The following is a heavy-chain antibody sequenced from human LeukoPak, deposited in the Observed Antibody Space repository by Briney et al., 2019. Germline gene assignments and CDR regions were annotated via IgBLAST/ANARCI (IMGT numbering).Heavy chain of an antibody. Sequence: SETLSLTGSVSGGSITSSSYYWGWLRQSSEKGLEWIGSIYYTGGTYYNPSLKSRVTISVDTSKNQFSLKLSSVTAADTAVYYCARQTISIAAAGDEYFQHWGQGTLVTVSS. D-gene: IGHD6-13*01. V-gene: IGHV4-39*07. J-gene: IGHJ1*01. CDR2: IYYTGGT. CDR1: GGSITSSSYY. CDR3: ARQTISIAAAGDEYFQH.